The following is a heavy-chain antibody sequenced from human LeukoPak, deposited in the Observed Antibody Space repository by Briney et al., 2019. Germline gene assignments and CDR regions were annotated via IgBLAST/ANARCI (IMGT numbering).Heavy chain of an antibody. D-gene: IGHD2-8*02. CDR3: ARQYRTGGYCDAFDF. J-gene: IGHJ4*02. CDR1: GDSISSSYFY. V-gene: IGHV4-39*01. CDR2: IYYNGST. Sequence: SETLSLTCTVSGDSISSSYFYWGWIRQPPGTGLEWIGTIYYNGSTYSSPSLRSRVTVSVDTSKNQFSLKLSSVTAADTAAYYCARQYRTGGYCDAFDFWGQGILVTVSS.